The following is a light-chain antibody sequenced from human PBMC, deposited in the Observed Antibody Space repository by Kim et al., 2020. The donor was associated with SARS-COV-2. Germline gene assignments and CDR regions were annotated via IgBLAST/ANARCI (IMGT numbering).Light chain of an antibody. CDR3: LLYYGGAQV. J-gene: IGLJ3*02. CDR1: TGAVTSTYY. Sequence: PGGTVTLTCASSTGAVTSTYYPNWFQQKPGQAPRALIYSTSNTHSWTPARFSGSLLGGKAALTLSGVQPEDEAEYYCLLYYGGAQVFGGGTQLTVL. V-gene: IGLV7-43*01. CDR2: STS.